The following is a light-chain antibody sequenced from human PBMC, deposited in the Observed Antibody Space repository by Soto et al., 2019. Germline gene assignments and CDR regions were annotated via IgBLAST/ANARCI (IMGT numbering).Light chain of an antibody. CDR3: QQRSNWPPLFT. Sequence: EIVLTQSPATLSLSPGERATLSCRASQSVSSYLAWYQQKPGQAHRLLISDASNRANGIPARFSGSGSGTDFTLTISILEPADFAVYYCQQRSNWPPLFTFGPGTKVDLK. V-gene: IGKV3-11*01. CDR2: DAS. J-gene: IGKJ3*01. CDR1: QSVSSY.